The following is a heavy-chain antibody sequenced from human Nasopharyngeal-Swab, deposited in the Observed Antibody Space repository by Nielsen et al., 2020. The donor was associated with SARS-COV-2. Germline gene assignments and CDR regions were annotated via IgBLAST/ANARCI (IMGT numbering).Heavy chain of an antibody. V-gene: IGHV3-30*03. D-gene: IGHD5-18*01. CDR3: ARDLTAMETSGYGMDV. J-gene: IGHJ6*02. CDR1: GGSFSGYY. Sequence: LSLTCAVYGGSFSGYYWSWIRQAPGKGLEWVAVISYDGSNKYYADSVKGRFTISRDNSKNTLYLQMNSLRAEDTAVYYCARDLTAMETSGYGMDVWGQGTTVTVSS. CDR2: ISYDGSNK.